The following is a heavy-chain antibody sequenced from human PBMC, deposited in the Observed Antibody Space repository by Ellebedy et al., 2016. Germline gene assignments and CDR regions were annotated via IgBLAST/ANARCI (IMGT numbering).Heavy chain of an antibody. D-gene: IGHD3-16*01. CDR1: EYTLTELS. CDR2: FDPAFGDT. J-gene: IGHJ4*02. CDR3: ATVGGNFNYFDS. V-gene: IGHV1-24*01. Sequence: ASVKVSCXVSEYTLTELSMHWVRQAPGKGLEWMGGFDPAFGDTIYTLKFQGRVTMTEDTSTDTAYMELSSLRSEDTAVYYCATVGGNFNYFDSWGQGTLVTVSS.